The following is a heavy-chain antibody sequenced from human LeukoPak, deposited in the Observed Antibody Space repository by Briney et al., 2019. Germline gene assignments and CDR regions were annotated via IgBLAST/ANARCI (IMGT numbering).Heavy chain of an antibody. V-gene: IGHV4-31*01. CDR2: IYYSGST. CDR1: GGSLSSGGYY. D-gene: IGHD2-8*01. J-gene: IGHJ4*02. Sequence: PSETLSLTCTVSGGSLSSGGYYWSWIRQHPGKGLEWLRYIYYSGSTYYNPSFKSLVTISVDTSKNQFSLKLSSVTAADTAVYYCARAGSQLDPYCTNGVCFNFDYWGQGTLVTVSS. CDR3: ARAGSQLDPYCTNGVCFNFDY.